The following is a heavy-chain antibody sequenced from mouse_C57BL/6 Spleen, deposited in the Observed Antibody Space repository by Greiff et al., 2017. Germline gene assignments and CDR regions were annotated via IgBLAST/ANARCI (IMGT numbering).Heavy chain of an antibody. CDR2: IDPNSGGT. D-gene: IGHD1-1*01. Sequence: VQLQQPGAELVKPGASVKLSCKASGYTFTSYWMHWVKQRPGRGLEWIGRIDPNSGGTKYNEKFKSKATLTVDKPSSTAYMQLSSLTSEDSAVYYCARRVITTVVADWYIDVWGTGTTVTVSS. V-gene: IGHV1-72*01. J-gene: IGHJ1*03. CDR1: GYTFTSYW. CDR3: ARRVITTVVADWYIDV.